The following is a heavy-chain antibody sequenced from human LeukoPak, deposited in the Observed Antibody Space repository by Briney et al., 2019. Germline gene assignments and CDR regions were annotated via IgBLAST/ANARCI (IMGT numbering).Heavy chain of an antibody. J-gene: IGHJ4*02. D-gene: IGHD6-19*01. V-gene: IGHV1-69*05. Sequence: SVKVSCKASGGTFSSYAISWVRQAPGQGLEWMGGIIPIFGTANYAQKFQGRVTITTDESTSTAYMELSSLRSEDTAVYYCARAPLSHSSGWNGFDYWGQGTLVTVSS. CDR3: ARAPLSHSSGWNGFDY. CDR1: GGTFSSYA. CDR2: IIPIFGTA.